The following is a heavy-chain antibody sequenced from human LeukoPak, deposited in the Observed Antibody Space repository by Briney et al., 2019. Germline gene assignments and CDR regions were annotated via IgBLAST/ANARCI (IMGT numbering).Heavy chain of an antibody. D-gene: IGHD6-13*01. CDR2: INHSGST. J-gene: IGHJ6*03. Sequence: PSETLSLTCAVYGGSFSGYYWSWIRQPPGKGLEWIGEINHSGSTNYNPSLKSRVTISVDTSKNQFSLKLSSVTAADTAVYYCARGNIAAPANYYYYYMDVWGKGTTVTVSS. V-gene: IGHV4-34*01. CDR1: GGSFSGYY. CDR3: ARGNIAAPANYYYYYMDV.